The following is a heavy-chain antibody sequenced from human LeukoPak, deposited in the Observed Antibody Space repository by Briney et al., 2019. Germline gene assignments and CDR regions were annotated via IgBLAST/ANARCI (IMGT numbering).Heavy chain of an antibody. J-gene: IGHJ6*03. CDR1: GLIFSSYG. Sequence: GGSLRLSCAASGLIFSSYGMHWVRQAPGEGLEWVEYIRNDESKTFYADSVKGRFTISRDNSKNTLYLQMHSLRAEDTALYYCAKPVIPSAYQGTYYMDVWGKGTTVTVSS. CDR2: IRNDESKT. D-gene: IGHD3-16*01. V-gene: IGHV3-30*02. CDR3: AKPVIPSAYQGTYYMDV.